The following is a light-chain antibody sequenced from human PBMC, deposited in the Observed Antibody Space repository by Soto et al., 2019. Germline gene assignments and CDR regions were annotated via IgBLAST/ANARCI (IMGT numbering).Light chain of an antibody. CDR2: GAS. J-gene: IGKJ1*01. CDR1: QSVSSSY. CDR3: QPDGASPPWT. V-gene: IGKV3-20*01. Sequence: EIVLTQSPGTLSLSPGERATLSCRASQSVSSSYLAWYQQKPGQAPRLLIYGASSRATGISDRFSGWGSGTDFNPVISSLEPKDFAVYYCQPDGASPPWTFGHGPKVEIK.